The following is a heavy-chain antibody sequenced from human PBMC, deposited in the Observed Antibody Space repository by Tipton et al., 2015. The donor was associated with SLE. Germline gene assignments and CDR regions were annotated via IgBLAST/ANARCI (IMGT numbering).Heavy chain of an antibody. Sequence: SLRFSCAASGFTLSSYWMSWVRQAPGKGLEWVANINQDGSEIYYVDSVKGRFTISRDNAKNSLTLQMNSLRVEDTAVYYCARAIAAAGSSWGQGALVTVSS. CDR1: GFTLSSYW. CDR2: INQDGSEI. CDR3: ARAIAAAGSS. D-gene: IGHD6-13*01. V-gene: IGHV3-7*01. J-gene: IGHJ5*02.